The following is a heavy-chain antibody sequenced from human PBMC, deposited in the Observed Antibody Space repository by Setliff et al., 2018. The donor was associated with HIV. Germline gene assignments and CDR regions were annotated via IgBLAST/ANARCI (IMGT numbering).Heavy chain of an antibody. CDR1: AYSFTDYF. CDR3: ARQLSNSLDH. Sequence: ASVKVSCKASAYSFTDYFIHWVRQAPGQGLEWMGWISPQNGDRKIPRRFRGRVTMTRDTSISTAYMELSGLTSDDTAVYFCARQLSNSLDHWGQGTPVTVSS. D-gene: IGHD6-6*01. J-gene: IGHJ4*02. CDR2: ISPQNGDR. V-gene: IGHV1-2*02.